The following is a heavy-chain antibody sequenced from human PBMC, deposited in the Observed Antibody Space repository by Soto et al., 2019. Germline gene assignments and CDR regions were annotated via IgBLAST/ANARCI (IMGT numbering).Heavy chain of an antibody. Sequence: GGSLRLSCAASGFTFSSYGMHWVRQAPGKGLEWVAVIWYDGSNKYYADSVKGRFTISRDNSKNTLYLQMNSLRAEDTAVYYCARAMDYYDSSGYYSPYNWFDPWGQGTLVPVSS. CDR3: ARAMDYYDSSGYYSPYNWFDP. J-gene: IGHJ5*02. CDR2: IWYDGSNK. V-gene: IGHV3-33*01. D-gene: IGHD3-22*01. CDR1: GFTFSSYG.